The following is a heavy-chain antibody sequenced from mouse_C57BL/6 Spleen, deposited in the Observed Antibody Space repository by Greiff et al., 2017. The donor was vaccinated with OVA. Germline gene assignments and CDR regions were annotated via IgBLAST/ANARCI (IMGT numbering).Heavy chain of an antibody. Sequence: VQLQQSGPELVKPGASVKISCKASGYTFTDYYMNWVKQSHGKSLEWIGDINPNNGGTSYNQKFKGKATLTVDKSSSTAYMELRSLTSEDSAVYYCAREGAYDWEKWYLDVWGTGTTVTVSS. CDR1: GYTFTDYY. CDR2: INPNNGGT. V-gene: IGHV1-26*01. J-gene: IGHJ1*03. D-gene: IGHD2-12*01. CDR3: AREGAYDWEKWYLDV.